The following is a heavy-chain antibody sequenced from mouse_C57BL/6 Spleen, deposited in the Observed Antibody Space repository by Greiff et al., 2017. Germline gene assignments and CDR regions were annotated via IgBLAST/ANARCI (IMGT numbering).Heavy chain of an antibody. J-gene: IGHJ2*01. CDR2: IDPETGGT. CDR3: TRGYYGIDY. CDR1: GYTFTDYE. Sequence: QVQLKESGAELVRPGASVTLSCKASGYTFTDYEMHWVKQTPVHGLEWIGAIDPETGGTAYNQKFKGKAILTADKSSSTAYMELRSLTSEDSAVYYCTRGYYGIDYWGQGTTLTVSS. D-gene: IGHD1-1*01. V-gene: IGHV1-15*01.